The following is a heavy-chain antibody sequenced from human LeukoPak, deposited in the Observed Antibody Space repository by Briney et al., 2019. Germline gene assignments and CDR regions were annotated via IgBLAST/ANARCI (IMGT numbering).Heavy chain of an antibody. J-gene: IGHJ6*02. Sequence: SETLSLTCTVSGGSISSSSYYWAWIRQPPGKGLEWIGNLYYRGSTYYSPSLKSRVTISVDTSKNQFSLKLSSATAADTAVYYCARGIRQPGSSLDVWGQGTTVTVSS. CDR1: GGSISSSSYY. CDR3: ARGIRQPGSSLDV. V-gene: IGHV4-39*07. CDR2: LYYRGST. D-gene: IGHD6-13*01.